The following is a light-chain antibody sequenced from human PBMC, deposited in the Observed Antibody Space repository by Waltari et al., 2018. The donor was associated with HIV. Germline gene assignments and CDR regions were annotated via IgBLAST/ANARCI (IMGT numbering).Light chain of an antibody. CDR3: MQALQTPIT. CDR1: QSLLHNNGYNY. Sequence: DIVMTQSPLSPSVTPGEPASISCRSSQSLLHNNGYNYLDWYLQKPGQSPQLLIYLGSNRASGVPDRFSGSGSGTDFTLKISRVEAEDVGVYYCMQALQTPITFGQGTRLEIK. V-gene: IGKV2-28*01. CDR2: LGS. J-gene: IGKJ5*01.